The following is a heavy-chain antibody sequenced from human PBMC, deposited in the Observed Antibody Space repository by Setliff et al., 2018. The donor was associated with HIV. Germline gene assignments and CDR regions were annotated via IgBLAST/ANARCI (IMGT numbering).Heavy chain of an antibody. D-gene: IGHD1-1*01. CDR2: ISPDNANT. J-gene: IGHJ4*02. V-gene: IGHV1-2*02. CDR1: GYTFTDYF. CDR3: ARQLSNSLES. Sequence: GASVKVSCKSSGYTFTDYFMHWVRQAPGQGLEWMGWISPDNANTRISQRFRGSVTMTRDRSINTAYMELSGLRSDDTAVYYCARQLSNSLESWGQGTPVTVSS.